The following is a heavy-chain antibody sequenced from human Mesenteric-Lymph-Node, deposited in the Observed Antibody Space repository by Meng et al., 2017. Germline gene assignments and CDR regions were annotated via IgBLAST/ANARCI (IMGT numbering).Heavy chain of an antibody. D-gene: IGHD6-19*01. Sequence: SVKVSCKASGGTFSSYAISWVRQAPGQGLEWMGGIIPIFGTANYAQKFQGRVTITADKSMSTAYMELSSLRSEDTAVYYCARDIPKQWPRRSNWFDPWGQGTLVTVSS. CDR2: IIPIFGTA. V-gene: IGHV1-69*06. J-gene: IGHJ5*02. CDR1: GGTFSSYA. CDR3: ARDIPKQWPRRSNWFDP.